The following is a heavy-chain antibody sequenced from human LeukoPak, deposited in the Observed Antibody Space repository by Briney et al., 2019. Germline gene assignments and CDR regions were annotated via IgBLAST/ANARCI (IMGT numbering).Heavy chain of an antibody. Sequence: SETLSLTCTVSGGSISSGGYYWSWIRQHPGKGLEWIGYIYYSGSTYYNPSLKSRVTISVDTSKNQFSLKLSSVTAADTAVYYCARDTAMAPQAYYHYYGMDVWGQGTTVTVSS. CDR1: GGSISSGGYY. V-gene: IGHV4-31*03. D-gene: IGHD5-18*01. CDR2: IYYSGST. CDR3: ARDTAMAPQAYYHYYGMDV. J-gene: IGHJ6*02.